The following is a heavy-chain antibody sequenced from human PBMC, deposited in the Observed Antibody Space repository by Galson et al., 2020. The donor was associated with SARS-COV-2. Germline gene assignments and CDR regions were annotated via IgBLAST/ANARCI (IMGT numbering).Heavy chain of an antibody. V-gene: IGHV3-30*18. CDR3: AKDREIPAIGVWWGDGEEARWIMDV. Sequence: GESLKISCAASGFTFSRYGMKWVRQAPGKGLEWVAVISYDGSKIYYGESVKGRITISRDNSKNTLYLQMNSLRVEDTAVYYCAKDREIPAIGVWWGDGEEARWIMDVWGQGTTVTVSS. J-gene: IGHJ6*02. CDR2: ISYDGSKI. CDR1: GFTFSRYG. D-gene: IGHD2-2*01.